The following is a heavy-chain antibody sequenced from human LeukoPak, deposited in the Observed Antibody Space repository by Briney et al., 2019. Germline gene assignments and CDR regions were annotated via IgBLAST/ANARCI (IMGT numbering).Heavy chain of an antibody. CDR1: GFTFSTYW. V-gene: IGHV3-7*01. CDR2: IKQDGSEK. J-gene: IGHJ5*02. Sequence: PGGSLRLSCAASGFTFSTYWMSWVRQAPGKGLEWVANIKQDGSEKYYVDSVKGRFSISRDNAKNSLYLQMNSLRAEDTAVYYCARACSGGICYESKFKPWGQGTLVTVFS. CDR3: ARACSGGICYESKFKP. D-gene: IGHD2-15*01.